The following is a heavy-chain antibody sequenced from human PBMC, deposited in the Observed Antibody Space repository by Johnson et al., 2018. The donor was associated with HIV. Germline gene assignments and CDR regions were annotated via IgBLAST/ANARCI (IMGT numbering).Heavy chain of an antibody. CDR1: GFTFSSYA. J-gene: IGHJ3*02. V-gene: IGHV3-30*14. CDR2: ISYDGSNK. Sequence: QMMLVESGGGVVQPGRSLRLSCAASGFTFSSYAMHWVRQAPGKGLEWVAVISYDGSNKYYADSVKGRFTISRDNSKNTLYLQMNSLRVEDTAVYYCASTGSGSDDAFDIWGQGTMVTVSS. CDR3: ASTGSGSDDAFDI. D-gene: IGHD3-10*01.